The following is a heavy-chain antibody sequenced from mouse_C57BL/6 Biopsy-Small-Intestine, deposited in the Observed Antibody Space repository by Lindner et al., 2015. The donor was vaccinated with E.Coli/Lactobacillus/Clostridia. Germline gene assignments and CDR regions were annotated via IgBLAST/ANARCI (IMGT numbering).Heavy chain of an antibody. CDR1: GYTFTNYV. J-gene: IGHJ3*01. V-gene: IGHV1-14*01. D-gene: IGHD2-5*01. Sequence: VQLQESGPELVKPGASVRMSCKASGYTFTNYVINWVKQKPGQGLEWVGYINPYNDGTKYNEKFKGKATLTSDKSASTAYMELSSLTSEDSAVYYCAVYYSNYVFAYWGQGTLVTVSA. CDR2: INPYNDGT. CDR3: AVYYSNYVFAY.